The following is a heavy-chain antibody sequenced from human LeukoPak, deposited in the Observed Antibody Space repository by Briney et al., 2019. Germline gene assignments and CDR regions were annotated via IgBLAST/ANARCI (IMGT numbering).Heavy chain of an antibody. CDR1: GFTFTSSA. CDR2: IVVGSGNT. D-gene: IGHD4-23*01. V-gene: IGHV1-58*02. J-gene: IGHJ6*02. Sequence: GASVKVSCKASGFTFTSSAMQWVRQARGQRLEWIGWIVVGSGNTNYAQKFQERVTITRDMSTSTAYMELSGLRSEDTAVYYCAATTMVVMGGVYYGMDVWGQGTTVTVSS. CDR3: AATTMVVMGGVYYGMDV.